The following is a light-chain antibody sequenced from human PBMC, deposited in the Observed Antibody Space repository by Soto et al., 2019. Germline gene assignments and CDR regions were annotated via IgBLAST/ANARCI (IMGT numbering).Light chain of an antibody. CDR3: QQRSSWLWT. J-gene: IGKJ1*01. V-gene: IGKV3D-20*02. CDR1: QSVSSSY. CDR2: GAS. Sequence: EIVLTQSPGTLSLSPGERATLSCRASQSVSSSYLAWYQQKPGQAPRLLIYGASSRATGIPARFSGSGSGTDFTLTISGLEPEDFAVYYCQQRSSWLWTFGQGTKVDIK.